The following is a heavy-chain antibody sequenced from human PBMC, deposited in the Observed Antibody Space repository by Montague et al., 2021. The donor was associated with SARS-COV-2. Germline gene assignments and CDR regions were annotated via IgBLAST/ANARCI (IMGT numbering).Heavy chain of an antibody. D-gene: IGHD4-17*01. CDR1: GGSIRSGSYY. CDR3: ARDYGDYSYYYGLDV. Sequence: TLSLTCTVSGGSIRSGSYYWSWIRQPAGKGLEWIGRIYSSGSTHYNPSLKSRVTMSVDTSKNQFSLKVSSVTAADTAVYYCARDYGDYSYYYGLDVWGQGTTVTASS. CDR2: IYSSGST. J-gene: IGHJ6*02. V-gene: IGHV4-61*02.